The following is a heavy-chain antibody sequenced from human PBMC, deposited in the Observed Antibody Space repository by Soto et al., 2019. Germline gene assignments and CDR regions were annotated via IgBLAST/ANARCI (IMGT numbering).Heavy chain of an antibody. D-gene: IGHD1-20*01. CDR2: ISASNGNT. CDR1: GYNFTSYG. V-gene: IGHV1-18*01. J-gene: IGHJ6*03. CDR3: AREGVTGTMYYYYYLDV. Sequence: QVQLVQSGAEVKKPGASVKVSCKASGYNFTSYGISWVRQAPGQGLEWMGWISASNGNTNYAQKRQGRVTMTTDTSTSTAYMELRSLRSDDTAVYYCAREGVTGTMYYYYYLDVWGKGTTVTVSS.